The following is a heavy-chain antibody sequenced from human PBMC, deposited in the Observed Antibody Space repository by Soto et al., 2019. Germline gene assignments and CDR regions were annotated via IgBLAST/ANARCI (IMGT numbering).Heavy chain of an antibody. CDR3: ARVGGYSGPGY. J-gene: IGHJ4*02. V-gene: IGHV4-39*01. D-gene: IGHD5-12*01. CDR1: GGSISSSSYY. Sequence: PSETLSLTCTVSGGSISSSSYYWGWIRQPPGKGLEWIGSIYYSGSTYYNPSLKSRVTISVDTSKNQFSLKLSSVTAADTAVYYCARVGGYSGPGYWGQGTLVTVSS. CDR2: IYYSGST.